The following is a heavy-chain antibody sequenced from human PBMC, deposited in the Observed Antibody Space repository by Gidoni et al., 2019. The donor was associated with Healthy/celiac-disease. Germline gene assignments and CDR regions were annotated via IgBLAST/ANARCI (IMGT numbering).Heavy chain of an antibody. J-gene: IGHJ4*02. CDR3: ARGVGDYDYVWGSYRHPRFDY. Sequence: QVQLQQWGAGLLKPSETLSLTCAVYGGSFSGYYWSWIRQPPGKGLEWIGEINHSGSTNYNPSLKSRVTISVDTSKNQFSLKLSSVTAADTAVYYCARGVGDYDYVWGSYRHPRFDYWGQGTLVTVSS. V-gene: IGHV4-34*01. CDR1: GGSFSGYY. CDR2: INHSGST. D-gene: IGHD3-16*02.